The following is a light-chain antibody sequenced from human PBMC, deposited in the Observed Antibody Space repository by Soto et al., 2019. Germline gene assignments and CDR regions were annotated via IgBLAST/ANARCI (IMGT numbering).Light chain of an antibody. CDR1: QSVSSSF. Sequence: EIVLTQSPGTLSLSPGERATLSCRASQSVSSSFLAWYQQKPGQAPRLLIYGASSRAPGIPDRFSGSGSGTAFTLTIGRLEPEDFAVYYCQQYGTSPWTFGQGTKVKIK. J-gene: IGKJ1*01. CDR2: GAS. V-gene: IGKV3-20*01. CDR3: QQYGTSPWT.